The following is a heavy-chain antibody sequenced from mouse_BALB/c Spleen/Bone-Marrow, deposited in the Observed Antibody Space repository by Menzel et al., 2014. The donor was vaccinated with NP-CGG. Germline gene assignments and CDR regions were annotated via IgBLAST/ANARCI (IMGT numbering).Heavy chain of an antibody. V-gene: IGHV1-9*01. CDR2: ILPGSGST. CDR1: GYTFSIYW. D-gene: IGHD2-14*01. Sequence: VQLQQSGAELMKPGASVKISCKATGYTFSIYWISFVKPSPGHFLEVIGEILPGSGSTHYNEKFKGKATFTADTSSNTAYMQLSSLTSEDSAVYYCARRGYDGAYWGQGTLVTVYA. J-gene: IGHJ3*01. CDR3: ARRGYDGAY.